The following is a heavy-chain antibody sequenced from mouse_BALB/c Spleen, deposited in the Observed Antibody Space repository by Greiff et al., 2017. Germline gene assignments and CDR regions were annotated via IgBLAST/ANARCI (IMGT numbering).Heavy chain of an antibody. CDR2: IWSDGST. CDR1: GFSLTSYG. V-gene: IGHV2-6-2*01. D-gene: IGHD2-4*01. J-gene: IGHJ4*01. CDR3: ARQGYDYDGAMDY. Sequence: VHLVESGPDLVAPSQSLSITCTVSGFSLTSYGVHWVRQPPGKGLEWLVVIWSDGSTTYNSALKSRLSISKDNSKSQVFLKMNSLQTDDTAMYYCARQGYDYDGAMDYWGQGTSVTVSS.